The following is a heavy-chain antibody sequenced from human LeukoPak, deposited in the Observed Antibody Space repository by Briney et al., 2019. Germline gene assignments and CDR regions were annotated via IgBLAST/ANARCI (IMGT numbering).Heavy chain of an antibody. CDR1: GYTFTSYY. CDR3: ARVFPTRPPLDPYDYVWGSYRYNAASADPGDAFDI. V-gene: IGHV1-69*13. CDR2: IIPIFGTA. Sequence: ASVKVSCKASGYTFTSYYMHWVRQAPGQGLEWMGGIIPIFGTANYAQKFQGRVTITADESTSTAYMELSSLRSEDTAVYYCARVFPTRPPLDPYDYVWGSYRYNAASADPGDAFDIWGQGTMVTVSS. D-gene: IGHD3-16*02. J-gene: IGHJ3*02.